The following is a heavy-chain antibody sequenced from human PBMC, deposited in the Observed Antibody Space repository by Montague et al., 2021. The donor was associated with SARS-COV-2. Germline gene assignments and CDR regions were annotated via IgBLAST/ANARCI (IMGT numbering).Heavy chain of an antibody. CDR1: GFTFRSHW. D-gene: IGHD3-3*01. Sequence: SLRLSCAASGFTFRSHWMHWVRQVPEKGLVWVSRIDNDGSSTNYVDSVKGRFTISRDNAKNTLDLQMHSLRVEDTAVYFCARGVGITIFGDLSLEGDYYYSMDVGGQGTAVTVSS. CDR3: ARGVGITIFGDLSLEGDYYYSMDV. CDR2: IDNDGSST. V-gene: IGHV3-74*01. J-gene: IGHJ6*02.